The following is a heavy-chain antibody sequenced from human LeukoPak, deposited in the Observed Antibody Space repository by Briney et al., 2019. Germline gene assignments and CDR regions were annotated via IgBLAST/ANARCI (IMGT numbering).Heavy chain of an antibody. CDR1: GVSFSGYH. CDR3: ARDPTTEVDVPYYFDF. D-gene: IGHD1-1*01. V-gene: IGHV4-34*01. J-gene: IGHJ4*02. CDR2: INDRGHT. Sequence: ASETLSLTCAVYGVSFSGYHWNWIRQSPEKGRDWVGEINDRGHTNYNPSLKSRVTISVDTSKKQFSLKLSSVTAADTAVYYCARDPTTEVDVPYYFDFWGQGTLVAVSS.